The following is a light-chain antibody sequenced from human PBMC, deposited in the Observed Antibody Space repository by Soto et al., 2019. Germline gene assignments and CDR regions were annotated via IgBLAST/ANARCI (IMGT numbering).Light chain of an antibody. CDR2: GAS. Sequence: EIVLTQSPGTLSLSPGERATLSCRASQSVSSSYLAWYQQKPGQAPRLLIYGASSRATGIPDRFSGSGSGTDFTLTISRLGPEDFAVYYCQKYGSSPFTFGPGTKVDIK. J-gene: IGKJ3*01. CDR3: QKYGSSPFT. V-gene: IGKV3-20*01. CDR1: QSVSSSY.